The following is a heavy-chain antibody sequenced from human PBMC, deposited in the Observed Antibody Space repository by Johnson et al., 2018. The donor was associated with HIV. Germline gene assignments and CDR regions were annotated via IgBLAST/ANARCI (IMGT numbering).Heavy chain of an antibody. D-gene: IGHD1-26*01. Sequence: VQLVESGGGVVQPGRSLRLSCAASGFISRSYDMHWVRQRTGKGLEWVSGIGTAGDTYYPASVKGRFTISIVNAKNSLYLQMNSLRAGDTAVYYCVAATGANGLDIWGQGTKVTVSS. V-gene: IGHV3-13*01. CDR3: VAATGANGLDI. J-gene: IGHJ3*02. CDR2: IGTAGDT. CDR1: GFISRSYD.